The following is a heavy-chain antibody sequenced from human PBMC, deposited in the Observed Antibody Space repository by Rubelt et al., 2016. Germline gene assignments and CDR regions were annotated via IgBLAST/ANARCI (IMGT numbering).Heavy chain of an antibody. CDR1: GFTFSTYW. J-gene: IGHJ4*02. CDR3: VSGLIVGTTANNY. Sequence: EVQLVESGGGLVQPGGSLRLSCAASGFTFSTYWMYWVRQAPGKGLVWVSRINGDGSTTSYADSVKGRFTISRDNAKNTWHLQMNSLRAEDTAVYYCVSGLIVGTTANNYWGQGTLVTVSS. V-gene: IGHV3-74*01. D-gene: IGHD1-26*01. CDR2: INGDGSTT.